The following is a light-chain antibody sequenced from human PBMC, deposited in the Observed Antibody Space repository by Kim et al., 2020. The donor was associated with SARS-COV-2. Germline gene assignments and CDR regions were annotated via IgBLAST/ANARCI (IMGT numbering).Light chain of an antibody. Sequence: GQSITISCTGTIGNLGSYNYVSWHHQHPGKAPKLMIYDVNKRPSGISSRFSGSKSGSTASLTISGLQSEDEADYYCSSFTTRSTLVFGGGTKVTVL. CDR3: SSFTTRSTLV. V-gene: IGLV2-14*03. J-gene: IGLJ3*02. CDR1: IGNLGSYNY. CDR2: DVN.